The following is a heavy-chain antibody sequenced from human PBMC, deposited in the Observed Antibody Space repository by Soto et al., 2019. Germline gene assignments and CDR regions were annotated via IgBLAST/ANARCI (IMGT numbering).Heavy chain of an antibody. J-gene: IGHJ4*02. CDR3: ATVPQKWRAAAGPGIEFDY. CDR2: FDPEDGET. Sequence: ASVKVSCKVSGYTLTELSMHWVRQAPGKGLEWMGGFDPEDGETIYAQKFQGRVTMTEDTSTDTAYMELSSLRSEDTAVYYCATVPQKWRAAAGPGIEFDYWGQGTLVTVSS. V-gene: IGHV1-24*01. D-gene: IGHD6-13*01. CDR1: GYTLTELS.